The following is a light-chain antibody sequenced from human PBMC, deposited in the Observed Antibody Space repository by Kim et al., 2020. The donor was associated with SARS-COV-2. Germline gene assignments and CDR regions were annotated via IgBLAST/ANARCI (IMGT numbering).Light chain of an antibody. V-gene: IGKV3-20*01. CDR2: GAS. CDR1: QSVSNNY. Sequence: PGERATPSCRASQSVSNNYLAGYQQKPGQAPRLLIYGASSRATGIPDRFSGSGSGTDFTLTINRLEPEDFAVYFCQQYGSSSQGTFGQGTKVDIK. J-gene: IGKJ1*01. CDR3: QQYGSSSQGT.